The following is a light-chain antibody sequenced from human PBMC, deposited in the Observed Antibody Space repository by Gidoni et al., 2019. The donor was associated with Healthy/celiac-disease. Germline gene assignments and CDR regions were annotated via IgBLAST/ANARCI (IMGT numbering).Light chain of an antibody. Sequence: EIMLTQSPGTLSLSPGERATLSCRASQSVSSSYLAWYQQKPGQAPRLLIYGASSRATGIPDRFSGSVSGTDFTLTISRLEPEDFAVYYCQQYGSSLWTFGQGTKVEIK. V-gene: IGKV3-20*01. CDR1: QSVSSSY. CDR3: QQYGSSLWT. J-gene: IGKJ1*01. CDR2: GAS.